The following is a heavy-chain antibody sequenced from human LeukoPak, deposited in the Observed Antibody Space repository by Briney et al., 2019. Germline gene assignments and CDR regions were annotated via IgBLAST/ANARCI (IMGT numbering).Heavy chain of an antibody. CDR2: TSSSDAGT. V-gene: IGHV3-23*01. Sequence: PGGSLRLSCAASGFSLSSHAMSWVRQAPGKGLEWVSATSSSDAGTYYADSVRGRFTISRDNSKNTLYLQMNSLRAEDTAVYYCARVGAVGGVFRAFDIWGQGTMVTVSS. D-gene: IGHD3-16*01. CDR1: GFSLSSHA. J-gene: IGHJ3*02. CDR3: ARVGAVGGVFRAFDI.